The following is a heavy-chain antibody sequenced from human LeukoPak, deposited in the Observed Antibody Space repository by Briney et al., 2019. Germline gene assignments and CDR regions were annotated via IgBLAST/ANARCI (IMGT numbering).Heavy chain of an antibody. CDR1: GYTFTSYD. CDR3: ATTHRGYSYGSAFDI. J-gene: IGHJ3*02. V-gene: IGHV1-8*01. Sequence: GPVKVSCKASGYTFTSYDINWVRQATGQGLEWMGWMNPNSGNTGYAQKFQGRVTMTRNTSISTAYMELSSLRSEDTAVYYCATTHRGYSYGSAFDIWGQGTMVTVSS. D-gene: IGHD5-18*01. CDR2: MNPNSGNT.